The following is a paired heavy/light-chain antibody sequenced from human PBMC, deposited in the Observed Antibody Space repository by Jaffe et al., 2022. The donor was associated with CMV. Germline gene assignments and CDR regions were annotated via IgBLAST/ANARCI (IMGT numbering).Heavy chain of an antibody. V-gene: IGHV3-23*01. CDR2: LSASGGDT. CDR1: GFTFNTFA. Sequence: EGQLLESGGGLVQPGGSLRLSCAASGFTFNTFAMSWVRQAPGKGLEWVSYLSASGGDTYYADSVKGRFTISRDNSNNALYLQMNFLRVEDTAIYYCARLQGPWWFDPWGQGTLVTVSS. J-gene: IGHJ5*02. CDR3: ARLQGPWWFDP.
Light chain of an antibody. V-gene: IGKV3-20*01. CDR1: QSVTSGY. CDR3: QQYATSPVT. J-gene: IGKJ4*01. CDR2: SAS. Sequence: EIVLTQSPGTLSLSPGERATLSCRASQSVTSGYLAWYQQKSGQAPRLLIYSASTRTTGIPDRFSGSGSGTDFTLTISRLEPEDFAVYYCQQYATSPVTFGGGTKVEIK.